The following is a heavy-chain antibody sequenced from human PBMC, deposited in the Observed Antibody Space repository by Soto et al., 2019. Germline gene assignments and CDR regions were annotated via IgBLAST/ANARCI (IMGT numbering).Heavy chain of an antibody. CDR3: ARDRRQRNWFDP. V-gene: IGHV4-31*03. D-gene: IGHD6-6*01. J-gene: IGHJ5*02. CDR2: IYYSGST. CDR1: GCSISSGGYY. Sequence: TLSLTCTVSGCSISSGGYYWSWIRQHPGKGLEWIGYIYYSGSTYYNPSLKSRVTISVDTSKNQFSLKLSSVTAADTAVYYCARDRRQRNWFDPWGQGTLVTVSS.